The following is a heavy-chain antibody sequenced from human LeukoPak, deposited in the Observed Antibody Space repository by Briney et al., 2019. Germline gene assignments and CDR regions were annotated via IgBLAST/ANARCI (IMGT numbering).Heavy chain of an antibody. CDR3: AKYLLNCSSTSCYHYYYYMDV. V-gene: IGHV3-30*18. J-gene: IGHJ6*03. CDR1: GFTFSTYG. D-gene: IGHD2-2*01. Sequence: GGSLRLSCVASGFTFSTYGMHWVRQAPGKGLEWVAVTSDDGTNKHYGDSVKGRFTISRDNSKNTLYLQMNSLRPDDTAVYYCAKYLLNCSSTSCYHYYYYMDVWGKGTTVTVSS. CDR2: TSDDGTNK.